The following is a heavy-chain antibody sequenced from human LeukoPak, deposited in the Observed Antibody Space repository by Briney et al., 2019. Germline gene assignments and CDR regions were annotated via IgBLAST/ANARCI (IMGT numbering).Heavy chain of an antibody. CDR2: ISYSGIT. D-gene: IGHD3-22*01. J-gene: IGHJ4*02. CDR1: GGSISSFY. Sequence: SSETLSLTCTVSGGSISSFYWSWIRQPPGKKLEWIGYISYSGITNYNPSLKSRVTISVDTSKNQFSLRLSSVTAADTAVYYCARGVLLLTFDYWGQGTLVTVSS. V-gene: IGHV4-59*01. CDR3: ARGVLLLTFDY.